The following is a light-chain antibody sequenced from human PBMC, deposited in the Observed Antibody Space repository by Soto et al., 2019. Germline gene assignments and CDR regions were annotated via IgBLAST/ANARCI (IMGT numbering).Light chain of an antibody. CDR1: QSISSY. CDR2: AAS. J-gene: IGKJ2*01. CDR3: QQSYSNPTT. V-gene: IGKV1-39*01. Sequence: DIQMTQSPSSLSASVGDRVTITCRASQSISSYLNWYQQKPGKAPKLLIYAASSLQSGVPSRFSGIGSGTEFTLTISSLQPEDFGTYYCQQSYSNPTTFGQGTKLEIK.